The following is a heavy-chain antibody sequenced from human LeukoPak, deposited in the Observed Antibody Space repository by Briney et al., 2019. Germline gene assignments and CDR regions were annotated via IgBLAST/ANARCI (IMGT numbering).Heavy chain of an antibody. CDR2: IKEDGSQI. D-gene: IGHD6-19*01. Sequence: GGSLRLPCEASGFPFRTYWMSWVRQAPGKRPEWVANIKEDGSQIEYLDSVRGRFTIYRDNAKNSLYLQMKTLRVEDTAVYYCARGSSANWFDPWGKGTLVSVSS. CDR3: ARGSSANWFDP. J-gene: IGHJ5*02. V-gene: IGHV3-7*01. CDR1: GFPFRTYW.